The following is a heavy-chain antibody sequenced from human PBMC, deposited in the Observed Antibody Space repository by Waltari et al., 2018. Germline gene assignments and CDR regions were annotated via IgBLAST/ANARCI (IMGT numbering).Heavy chain of an antibody. CDR3: ARSTSGSLIAFDI. CDR1: GYSISSSNW. V-gene: IGHV4-28*01. J-gene: IGHJ3*02. Sequence: QVQLQESGPGLVKPSDTLSLTCAVSGYSISSSNWWGWIRQPPGKGREWIGYIYYSGSTYYNPSIKSRVTMSVDTSKNQFSLKLSSVTAVDTAVYYCARSTSGSLIAFDIWGQGTMVTVSS. D-gene: IGHD1-26*01. CDR2: IYYSGST.